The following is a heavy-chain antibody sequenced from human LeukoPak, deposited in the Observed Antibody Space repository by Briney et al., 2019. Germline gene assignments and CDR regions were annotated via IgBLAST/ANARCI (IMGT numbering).Heavy chain of an antibody. D-gene: IGHD3-10*01. V-gene: IGHV4-39*01. Sequence: SETLSLTCTGSGRSISRSSYYWGWIRQPPGKGLEWIGSIYYSGSTYYNPSLKSRVTISVDSSKNQFSLKLSSVTAADTDVYYCARLDQLWFGDLCVIDYWGQGTLVTVSS. CDR2: IYYSGST. CDR3: ARLDQLWFGDLCVIDY. CDR1: GRSISRSSYY. J-gene: IGHJ4*02.